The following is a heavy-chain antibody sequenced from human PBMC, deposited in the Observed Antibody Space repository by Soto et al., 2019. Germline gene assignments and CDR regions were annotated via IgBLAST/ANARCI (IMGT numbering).Heavy chain of an antibody. J-gene: IGHJ3*02. CDR3: AREWNYYGSGSYYSPDAFDI. D-gene: IGHD3-10*01. CDR2: INSDGSST. V-gene: IGHV3-74*01. CDR1: GFTFSSYW. Sequence: GGSLRLSCAASGFTFSSYWMHWVRQAPGKGLVWVSRINSDGSSTSYADSVKGRFTISRDNAKNTLYLQMNSLRAEDTAVYYCAREWNYYGSGSYYSPDAFDIWGQGTMVTVSS.